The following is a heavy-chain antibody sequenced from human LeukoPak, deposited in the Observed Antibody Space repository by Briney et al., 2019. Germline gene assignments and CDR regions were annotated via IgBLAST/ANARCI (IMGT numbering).Heavy chain of an antibody. CDR2: ICGSGGST. V-gene: IGHV3-23*01. J-gene: IGHJ6*03. CDR3: AKDSGYSPYYYYMDV. Sequence: GGSLRLSCAASGFTFSSYAMSWVRQAPGKGLEWVSAICGSGGSTYYADSVKGRFTISRDNSKNTLYLQMNSLRAEDTAVYYCAKDSGYSPYYYYMDVWGKGTTVTVSS. D-gene: IGHD3-22*01. CDR1: GFTFSSYA.